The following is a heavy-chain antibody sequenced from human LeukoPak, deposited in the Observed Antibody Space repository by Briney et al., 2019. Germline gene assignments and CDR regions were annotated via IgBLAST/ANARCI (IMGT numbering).Heavy chain of an antibody. Sequence: SETLSLTCAVYGGSFSGYYWSWIRQPPGKGLEWIGEINHSGGTNYNPSLKSRVTISVDTSKNQFSLKLSSVTAADTAVYYRASVTPYYGMDVWGQGTTVTVSS. V-gene: IGHV4-34*01. CDR2: INHSGGT. CDR3: ASVTPYYGMDV. J-gene: IGHJ6*02. CDR1: GGSFSGYY.